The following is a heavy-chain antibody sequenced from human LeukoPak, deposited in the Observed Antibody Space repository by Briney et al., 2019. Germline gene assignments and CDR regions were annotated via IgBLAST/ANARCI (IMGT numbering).Heavy chain of an antibody. CDR2: ISWNSGSI. D-gene: IGHD3-22*01. CDR1: GFTFDDYA. CDR3: AKASYYDSSGYYDY. V-gene: IGHV3-9*01. Sequence: GRSLRLSCAASGFTFDDYAMHWVRQAPGKGLEWVSGISWNSGSIGYADSVKGRFTISRDNAKNSLYLQMNSLRAEDTALYYCAKASYYDSSGYYDYWGQGTLVTVSS. J-gene: IGHJ4*02.